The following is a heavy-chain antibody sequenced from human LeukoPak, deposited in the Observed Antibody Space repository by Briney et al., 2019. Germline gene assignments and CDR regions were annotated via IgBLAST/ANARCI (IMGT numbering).Heavy chain of an antibody. CDR1: GGTFSSYA. CDR2: IIPIFGTA. D-gene: IGHD2-2*01. V-gene: IGHV1-69*05. CDR3: ARAVRFVVVPAHAFDI. Sequence: GASVKVSCKASGGTFSSYAISWVRQAPGQGLEWMGGIIPIFGTANYAQKFQGRVTITTDESTSTAYMELSSLRSEDTAVYYCARAVRFVVVPAHAFDIWGQETMVTVSS. J-gene: IGHJ3*02.